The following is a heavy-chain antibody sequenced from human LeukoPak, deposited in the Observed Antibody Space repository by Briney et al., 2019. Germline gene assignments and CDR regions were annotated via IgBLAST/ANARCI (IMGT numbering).Heavy chain of an antibody. CDR2: SGSNGGST. CDR1: GFTFSSSG. D-gene: IGHD4-23*01. J-gene: IGHJ4*02. CDR3: VKATRGNYDY. Sequence: PGGSLRLSCSASGFTFSSSGMHWVRQAPGKGLEYVSASGSNGGSTYYADSVKGRFTISRDNSKNTLYLQVSSLRAEDTAVYYCVKATRGNYDYWGQGTLVTVSS. V-gene: IGHV3-64D*09.